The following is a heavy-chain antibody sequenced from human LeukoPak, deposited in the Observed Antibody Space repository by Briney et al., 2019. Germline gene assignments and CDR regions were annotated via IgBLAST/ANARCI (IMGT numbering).Heavy chain of an antibody. CDR2: IFHSGSV. J-gene: IGHJ4*02. D-gene: IGHD2-15*01. Sequence: NPSGTLSLTCTVSGYSISSGYYWGWIRQPPGKGLEWIGSIFHSGSVYYNPSLKSRVTISVDPSKNRFSLKLTSVTAADTAVYYCARVVASTSIDSWGQGTLVTVSS. CDR3: ARVVASTSIDS. CDR1: GYSISSGYY. V-gene: IGHV4-38-2*02.